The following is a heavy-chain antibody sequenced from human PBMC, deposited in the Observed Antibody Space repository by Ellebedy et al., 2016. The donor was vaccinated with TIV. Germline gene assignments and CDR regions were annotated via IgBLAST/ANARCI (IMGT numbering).Heavy chain of an antibody. Sequence: GESLKISCAASRFTFSSYAMSSVRHAPGEGLEWVSVISDRGGSTNYADSVKGRFTISRDNSKNMLYLQMNSLRAEETAVYYCAKAGNSGWSEFPAYVYYYLDVWGKGTTVTVSS. CDR1: RFTFSSYA. CDR3: AKAGNSGWSEFPAYVYYYLDV. V-gene: IGHV3-23*01. J-gene: IGHJ6*03. D-gene: IGHD6-19*01. CDR2: ISDRGGST.